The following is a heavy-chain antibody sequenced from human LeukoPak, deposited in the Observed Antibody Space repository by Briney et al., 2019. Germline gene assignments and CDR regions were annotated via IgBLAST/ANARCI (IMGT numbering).Heavy chain of an antibody. Sequence: PSETLSLTCTVSGGSISSYYWSWIRQPAGKGLEWIGRIYTSGSTNYNPSLKSRVTISVETSKNQFSLKLSSVTAADTAVYYCARGHYYDSSGYSSFDIWGQGTMVTVSS. CDR2: IYTSGST. CDR3: ARGHYYDSSGYSSFDI. V-gene: IGHV4-4*07. CDR1: GGSISSYY. D-gene: IGHD3-22*01. J-gene: IGHJ3*02.